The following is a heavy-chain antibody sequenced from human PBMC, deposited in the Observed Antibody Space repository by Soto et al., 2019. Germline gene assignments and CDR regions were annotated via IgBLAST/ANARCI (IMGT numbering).Heavy chain of an antibody. V-gene: IGHV4-61*01. D-gene: IGHD3-9*01. Sequence: KTSETLSLTCTVSGGSVSSGSYYWSWIRQPPGKGLEWIGYIYYSGSTNYNPSLKSRVTISVDTSKNQFSLKLSSVAAADTAVYYCARTNDILTGPFDYWGQGTLLTVSS. CDR1: GGSVSSGSYY. CDR3: ARTNDILTGPFDY. J-gene: IGHJ4*02. CDR2: IYYSGST.